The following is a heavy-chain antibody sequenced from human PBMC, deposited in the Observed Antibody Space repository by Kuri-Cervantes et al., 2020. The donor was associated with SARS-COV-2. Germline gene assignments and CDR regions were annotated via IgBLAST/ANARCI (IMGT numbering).Heavy chain of an antibody. D-gene: IGHD3-9*01. CDR2: IYPGDSDT. CDR1: GYSFTSYW. V-gene: IGHV5-51*01. Sequence: GESLKISCKGSGYSFTSYWIGWVRQMPGKGLEWMGIIYPGDSDTRYSPSFQGQVTISADKSISTAYLQWSSLKASDTAMYYCARRLSPLRYFDWLPFDYWGQGTLVTVSS. CDR3: ARRLSPLRYFDWLPFDY. J-gene: IGHJ4*02.